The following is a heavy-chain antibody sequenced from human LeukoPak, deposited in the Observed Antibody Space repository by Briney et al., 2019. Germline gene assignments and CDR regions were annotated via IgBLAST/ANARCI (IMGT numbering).Heavy chain of an antibody. CDR1: GGSISSNNW. V-gene: IGHV4-4*02. D-gene: IGHD1-1*01. CDR3: ARVNINNWHSCDY. Sequence: SETLSLTCAVSGGSISSNNWWGWVRQPPGKGLEWIGEIYHSGSPNYNPSLKSQVTISVDKSRNHFSLNLSSVTAADTAVYYCARVNINNWHSCDYWGQGALVTVSS. J-gene: IGHJ4*02. CDR2: IYHSGSP.